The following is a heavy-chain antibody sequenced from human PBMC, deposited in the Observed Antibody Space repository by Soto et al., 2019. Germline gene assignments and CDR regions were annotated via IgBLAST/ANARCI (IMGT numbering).Heavy chain of an antibody. CDR2: IYHSGST. CDR3: ASRLTVVGGMDV. CDR1: GGSISSCGYS. Sequence: SETLSLTCAVSGGSISSCGYSWSWIRQPPGKGLEWIGYIYHSGSTYYNPSLKSRVTISVDRSKNQFSLKLSSVTAADTAVYYCASRLTVVGGMDVWGQGTTVTVSS. V-gene: IGHV4-30-2*01. J-gene: IGHJ6*02. D-gene: IGHD2-15*01.